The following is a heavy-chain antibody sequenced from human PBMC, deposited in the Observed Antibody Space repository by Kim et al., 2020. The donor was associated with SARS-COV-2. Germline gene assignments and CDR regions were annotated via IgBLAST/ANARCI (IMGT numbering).Heavy chain of an antibody. J-gene: IGHJ4*02. D-gene: IGHD6-13*01. V-gene: IGHV3-23*01. Sequence: DSVKARFTTPEDNSKNTLDLQMTSLRAEDTAVYYCAKDSSSWYLSTFYFDYWGQGTLVTVSS. CDR3: AKDSSSWYLSTFYFDY.